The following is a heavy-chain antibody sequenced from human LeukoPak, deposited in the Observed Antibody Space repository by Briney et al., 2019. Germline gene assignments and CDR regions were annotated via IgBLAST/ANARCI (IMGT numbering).Heavy chain of an antibody. J-gene: IGHJ5*02. V-gene: IGHV3-9*01. CDR1: GFTFDDYA. D-gene: IGHD2-2*01. Sequence: GGSLRLSCAASGFTFDDYAMHWVRQAPGKGLEWVSGISWNSGSIGYADSVKGRFTISRDNAKNSLYLQMNSLRAEDTALYYCAKDIGYCSSTSCYFGLPWFDPWGQGTLVTVFS. CDR2: ISWNSGSI. CDR3: AKDIGYCSSTSCYFGLPWFDP.